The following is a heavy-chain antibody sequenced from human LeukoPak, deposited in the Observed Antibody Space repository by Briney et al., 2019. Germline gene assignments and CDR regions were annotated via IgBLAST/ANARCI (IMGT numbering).Heavy chain of an antibody. CDR1: GYTFTGYY. V-gene: IGHV1-2*02. J-gene: IGHJ4*02. CDR3: ARDLCTNGVCYGYFDY. Sequence: ASVKVSCKASGYTFTGYYMHWVRQAPGQGLEWMGWINPNSGGTNYAQKFQGRVTMTRDTSISTAYMELSRLRSDDTAVYYCARDLCTNGVCYGYFDYWGQGTLVTVSS. CDR2: INPNSGGT. D-gene: IGHD2-8*01.